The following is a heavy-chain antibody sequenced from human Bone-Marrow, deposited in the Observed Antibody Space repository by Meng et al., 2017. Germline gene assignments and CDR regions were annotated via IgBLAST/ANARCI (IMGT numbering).Heavy chain of an antibody. Sequence: SETLSLTCAVSGASIISSNWWSWVRQPPGKGLEWIGEIYHSGSTNYSPSFQGQVTISADKSISTAYLQWSSLKASDTAMYYCARPSRPYSSGWYRDYWGQGTLVTVSS. J-gene: IGHJ4*02. CDR1: GASIISSNW. CDR3: ARPSRPYSSGWYRDY. D-gene: IGHD6-19*01. CDR2: IYHSGST. V-gene: IGHV4-4*02.